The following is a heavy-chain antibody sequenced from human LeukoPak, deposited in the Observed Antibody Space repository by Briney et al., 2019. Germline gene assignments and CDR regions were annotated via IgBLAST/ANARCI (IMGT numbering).Heavy chain of an antibody. CDR1: GYTFINYG. CDR2: FNAGNGDT. CDR3: AGHLNWAWSYYGF. V-gene: IGHV1-3*01. D-gene: IGHD3-10*01. Sequence: GASVKVSCKASGYTFINYGFHWVRQGPGQRLEWMGWFNAGNGDTKYSQKFQGRVTITGDTSASTAYMELSTLRSEDTAVYYCAGHLNWAWSYYGFWGQGTLVTVSS. J-gene: IGHJ4*02.